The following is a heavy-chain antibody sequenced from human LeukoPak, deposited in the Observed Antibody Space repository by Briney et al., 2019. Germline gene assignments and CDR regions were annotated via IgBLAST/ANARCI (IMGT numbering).Heavy chain of an antibody. CDR3: AKVVVPAALQYYFDY. V-gene: IGHV3-30*02. D-gene: IGHD2-2*01. CDR2: IRYDGSNK. CDR1: GFTFSSYG. J-gene: IGHJ4*02. Sequence: GGSLRLSCAASGFTFSSYGMHWVRQAPGKGLEWVAFIRYDGSNKYYADSVKGRFTISRDNSKNTLYLQMNSLRAEDTAVYYCAKVVVPAALQYYFDYWGQGTLVTVSS.